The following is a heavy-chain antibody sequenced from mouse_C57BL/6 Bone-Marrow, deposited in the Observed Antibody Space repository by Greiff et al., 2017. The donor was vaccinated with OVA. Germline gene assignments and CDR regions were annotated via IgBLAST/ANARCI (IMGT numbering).Heavy chain of an antibody. D-gene: IGHD2-2*01. CDR2: IWRGGST. CDR3: AKRSTMVPYYYAMDY. V-gene: IGHV2-5*01. J-gene: IGHJ4*01. Sequence: VQLQESGPGLVQPSQSLSITCTVSGFSFTSYGVHWVRQSPGKGLEWLGVIWRGGSTDYNAAFMSRLSITKDNSKSQVFFKMNSLQADDTAIYYCAKRSTMVPYYYAMDYWGQGTSVTVSS. CDR1: GFSFTSYG.